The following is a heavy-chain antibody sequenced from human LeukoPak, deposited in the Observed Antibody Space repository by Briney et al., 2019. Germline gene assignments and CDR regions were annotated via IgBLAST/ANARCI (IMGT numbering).Heavy chain of an antibody. CDR3: ARGVGIAVADPSGFAP. Sequence: ASLKVSCKGSGCTCGGYYMHWVRQAPGQGLEWMEWMDPNNGCRNYAKKFQGRVTMTKETSVSKAYMELSTLRSDDTAVYYCARGVGIAVADPSGFAPWRQRTLVTVPS. D-gene: IGHD6-19*01. V-gene: IGHV1-2*02. CDR1: GCTCGGYY. CDR2: MDPNNGCR. J-gene: IGHJ5*02.